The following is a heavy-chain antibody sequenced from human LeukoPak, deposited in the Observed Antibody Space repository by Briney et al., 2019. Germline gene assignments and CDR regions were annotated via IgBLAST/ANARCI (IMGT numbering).Heavy chain of an antibody. Sequence: PGGSLRLSCVASELTFSNSDMSWVHQAPGKGLEWVSGVSWNESRTQSADSVKGRVIISRDNSRNTLYLQTGCLRAEDTAVYYCATTRGLWYYYMDVWGKGTTVTVSS. CDR2: VSWNESRT. V-gene: IGHV3-35*01. CDR3: ATTRGLWYYYMDV. J-gene: IGHJ6*03. CDR1: ELTFSNSD.